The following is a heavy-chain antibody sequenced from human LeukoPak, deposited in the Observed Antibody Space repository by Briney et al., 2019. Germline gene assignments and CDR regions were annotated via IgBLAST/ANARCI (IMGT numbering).Heavy chain of an antibody. CDR3: ARHSKWRNFDY. CDR1: GGSFSGYY. J-gene: IGHJ4*02. CDR2: INHSGST. Sequence: PSETLSLTCAVYGGSFSGYYWSWIRQPPGKGLEWIGEINHSGSTNYNPSLKSRVTISVDTSKNQFSLKLSSVTAADTAVYYCARHSKWRNFDYWGQGTLVTVSP. D-gene: IGHD5-12*01. V-gene: IGHV4-34*01.